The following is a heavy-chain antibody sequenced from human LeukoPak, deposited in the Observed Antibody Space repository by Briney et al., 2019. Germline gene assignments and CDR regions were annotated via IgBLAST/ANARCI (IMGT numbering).Heavy chain of an antibody. J-gene: IGHJ4*02. CDR2: LNPSGGSS. CDR1: GYTVTSYY. D-gene: IGHD3-22*01. Sequence: GASVKVSCKASGYTVTSYYMHWVRQAPGQGLEWMGILNPSGGSSSYAQKFQGRATLTRATSTSTVYMELSSLRSEDTAVYYCAREYYYDSSGYPGRGVLYFDYWGQGTLVTVSS. CDR3: AREYYYDSSGYPGRGVLYFDY. V-gene: IGHV1-46*01.